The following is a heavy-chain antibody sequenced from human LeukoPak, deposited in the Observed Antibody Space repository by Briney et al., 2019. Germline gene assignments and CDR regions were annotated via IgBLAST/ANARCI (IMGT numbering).Heavy chain of an antibody. Sequence: GGSLRLSCAASGFTISGPAMHWVRQASGKGLEWVGRIRSKVNSYAAAYAASVKGRFTISRDDSKNTAYLQMNSLKTEDTAVYYCTSQYDFWSGYYTGLCDYWGQGTLVTVSS. J-gene: IGHJ4*02. CDR3: TSQYDFWSGYYTGLCDY. D-gene: IGHD3-3*01. CDR1: GFTISGPA. CDR2: IRSKVNSYAA. V-gene: IGHV3-73*01.